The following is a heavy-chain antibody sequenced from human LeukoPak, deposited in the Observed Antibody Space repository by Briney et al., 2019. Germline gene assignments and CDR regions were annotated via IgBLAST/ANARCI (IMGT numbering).Heavy chain of an antibody. CDR1: GFSLSTSGVG. CDR2: IYWNDDK. CDR3: ATSDCSGGSCYKPHYFDY. Sequence: SGPTLVNPTQTLTLTCTFSGFSLSTSGVGVGWIRQPPGKALEWLALIYWNDDKRYSPSLKSRLTITKDTSKNQVALTMTNMDPVDTATYYCATSDCSGGSCYKPHYFDYWGQGTQVTVSS. V-gene: IGHV2-5*01. J-gene: IGHJ4*02. D-gene: IGHD2-15*01.